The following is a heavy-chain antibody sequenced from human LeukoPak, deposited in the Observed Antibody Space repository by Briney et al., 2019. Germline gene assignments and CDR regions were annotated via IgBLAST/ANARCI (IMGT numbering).Heavy chain of an antibody. Sequence: SETLSLTCTVPGASVTDYYWSWIRQSPGKELEWISYIHHSGNSDYNPSLRSRVTTSLDTSKNQFSLNLISVTAADTAVYYCTRGHWGLQSWSQGTLVTVSS. CDR1: GASVTDYY. V-gene: IGHV4-59*02. J-gene: IGHJ5*02. CDR3: TRGHWGLQS. D-gene: IGHD7-27*01. CDR2: IHHSGNS.